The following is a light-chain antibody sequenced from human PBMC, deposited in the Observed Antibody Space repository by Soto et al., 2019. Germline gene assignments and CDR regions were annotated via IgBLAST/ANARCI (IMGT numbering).Light chain of an antibody. V-gene: IGKV1-8*01. CDR2: AAS. Sequence: AIRMTQSPSSFSASTGDRVTITCRASQGISSHLAWYQQKPGKAPKLLIYAASTLQAGVPSRFSGSGSGTDFTLTISSLQPEDVAAYYCQKYNSAPLTFGGGTKVDIK. J-gene: IGKJ4*01. CDR1: QGISSH. CDR3: QKYNSAPLT.